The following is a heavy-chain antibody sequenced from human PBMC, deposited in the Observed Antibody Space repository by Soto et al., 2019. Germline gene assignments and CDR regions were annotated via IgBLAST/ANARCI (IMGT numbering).Heavy chain of an antibody. CDR2: IIPIFGTA. J-gene: IGHJ4*02. V-gene: IGHV1-69*13. Sequence: GASVKVSCKASGGTFSSYAISWVRQAPGQGLEWMGGIIPIFGTANYAQKSQGRVTITADESTSTAYMELSSLRSEDTAVYYCARDASRIQLWLRYWGQGTLVAVSS. CDR3: ARDASRIQLWLRY. CDR1: GGTFSSYA. D-gene: IGHD5-18*01.